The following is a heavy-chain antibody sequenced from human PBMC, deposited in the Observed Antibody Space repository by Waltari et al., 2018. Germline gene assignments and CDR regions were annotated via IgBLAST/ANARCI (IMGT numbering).Heavy chain of an antibody. CDR2: VNHSGST. Sequence: QEQLQQWGAGLLKPSETLSLTCAVYVGSFSGYHWSWIRHPPGTGLEWIGEVNHSGSTNYNPSLKSRVTISVDTSKNQFSLKLNSVTAADTAVYYCARGMGSGNQVAELLNFDYWGQGTLVTVSS. CDR1: VGSFSGYH. J-gene: IGHJ4*02. D-gene: IGHD3-10*01. CDR3: ARGMGSGNQVAELLNFDY. V-gene: IGHV4-34*01.